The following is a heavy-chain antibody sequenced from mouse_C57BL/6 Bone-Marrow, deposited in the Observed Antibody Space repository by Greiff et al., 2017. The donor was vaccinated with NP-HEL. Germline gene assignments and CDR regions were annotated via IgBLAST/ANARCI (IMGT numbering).Heavy chain of an antibody. CDR3: ARQRRYGYGGGWFAY. CDR2: ISNGGGST. Sequence: EVKVVESGGGLVQPGGSLKLSCAASGFTFSDYYMYWVRQTPEKRLEWVAYISNGGGSTYYPDTVKGRFTISRDNAKNTLYLQMSRLKSEDTAMYYCARQRRYGYGGGWFAYWGQGTLVTVTA. J-gene: IGHJ3*01. D-gene: IGHD2-2*01. V-gene: IGHV5-12*01. CDR1: GFTFSDYY.